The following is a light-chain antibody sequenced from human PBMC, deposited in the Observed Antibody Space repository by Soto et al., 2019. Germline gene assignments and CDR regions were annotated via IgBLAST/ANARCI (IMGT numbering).Light chain of an antibody. CDR3: QQNYPWT. V-gene: IGKV1-39*01. CDR1: QSISSY. J-gene: IGKJ1*01. CDR2: AAS. Sequence: DIQMTQSPSSLSASVGHRITITWRASQSISSYLNWYQQKPGKAPKLLIYAASSLQSGVPSRFSGSGSGTDFTLTISRLQPEDFATYYCQQNYPWTFGQGTKVEIK.